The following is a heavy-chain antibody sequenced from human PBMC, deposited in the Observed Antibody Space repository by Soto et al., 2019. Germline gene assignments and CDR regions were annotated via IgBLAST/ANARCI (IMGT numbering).Heavy chain of an antibody. CDR2: IYNSGDT. J-gene: IGHJ4*02. D-gene: IGHD3-16*02. CDR1: GASLSRGTDS. V-gene: IGHV4-30-2*01. CDR3: ARDYRTSAGRHFDY. Sequence: SETLSLTCTVSGASLSRGTDSWSWIRQAPGKAPEWIGFIYNSGDTYYNPSLKSRLTLSVDRSRNQFSVKLASVTAADTAVYFCARDYRTSAGRHFDYWGQGILVTVFS.